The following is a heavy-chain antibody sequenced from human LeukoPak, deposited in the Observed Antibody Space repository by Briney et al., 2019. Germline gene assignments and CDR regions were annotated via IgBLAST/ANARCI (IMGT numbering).Heavy chain of an antibody. CDR3: ARGGSSWYYFDY. Sequence: GGSLRLSCAAPGFTFGSYSMNWVRRAPGKGLDWVSFISSSSSYIYYADSVKGRFTISRDNAKNSLYLQMNSLRAEDTAVYYCARGGSSWYYFDYWGQGTLVTVSS. J-gene: IGHJ4*02. CDR1: GFTFGSYS. CDR2: ISSSSSYI. D-gene: IGHD6-13*01. V-gene: IGHV3-21*01.